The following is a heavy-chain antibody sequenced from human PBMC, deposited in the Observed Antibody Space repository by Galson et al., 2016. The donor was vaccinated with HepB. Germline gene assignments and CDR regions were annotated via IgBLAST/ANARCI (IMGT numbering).Heavy chain of an antibody. CDR1: GYSLTEVS. CDR2: FEPEDGET. J-gene: IGHJ5*02. Sequence: VKVSCKVSGYSLTEVSMHWVRQAPRKGLEWMGGFEPEDGETIYAQKFQGRVTVTEDASTDTAHMELSSLRSDDTAVYYWAVGAMATWGQGTLVTVSS. D-gene: IGHD1-26*01. CDR3: AVGAMAT. V-gene: IGHV1-24*01.